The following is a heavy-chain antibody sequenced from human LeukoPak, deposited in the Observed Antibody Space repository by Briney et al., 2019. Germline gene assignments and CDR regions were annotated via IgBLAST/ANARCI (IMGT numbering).Heavy chain of an antibody. CDR2: IYYSGST. Sequence: PSETLSLTCTVSGGSISSYYWSWIRQPPGKGLEWIGYIYYSGSTNYNPSLKSRVTISVDTSKNQFSLTLSSVTAADTAVYYCASGTTVTNFAYWGQGTLVTVSS. J-gene: IGHJ4*02. CDR3: ASGTTVTNFAY. V-gene: IGHV4-59*01. CDR1: GGSISSYY. D-gene: IGHD4-17*01.